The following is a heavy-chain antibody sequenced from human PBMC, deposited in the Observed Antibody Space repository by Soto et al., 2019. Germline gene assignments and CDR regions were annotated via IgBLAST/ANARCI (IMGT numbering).Heavy chain of an antibody. CDR1: GFTFSSYS. Sequence: GGSLRLSCAASGFTFSSYSMNWVRQAPGKGLEWVSSISSSSSYIYYADSVKGRFTISRDNAKNSLYLQMNSLRAEDTAVYYCARGIAPAGVYGMDVWGQGTRVTLSS. CDR2: ISSSSSYI. V-gene: IGHV3-21*01. D-gene: IGHD6-13*01. CDR3: ARGIAPAGVYGMDV. J-gene: IGHJ6*02.